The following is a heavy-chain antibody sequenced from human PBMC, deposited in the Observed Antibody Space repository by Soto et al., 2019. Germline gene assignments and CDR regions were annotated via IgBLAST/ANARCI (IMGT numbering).Heavy chain of an antibody. CDR3: AARERITIFGVVIPPGYYGMDV. Sequence: PVKVSCKASGGTFSSYAISWVRQAPGQGLEWMGGIIPIFGTANYAQKFQGRVTITADESTSTAYMELSSLRSEDTAVYYCAARERITIFGVVIPPGYYGMDVWGQGTTVTVSS. V-gene: IGHV1-69*13. D-gene: IGHD3-3*01. J-gene: IGHJ6*02. CDR1: GGTFSSYA. CDR2: IIPIFGTA.